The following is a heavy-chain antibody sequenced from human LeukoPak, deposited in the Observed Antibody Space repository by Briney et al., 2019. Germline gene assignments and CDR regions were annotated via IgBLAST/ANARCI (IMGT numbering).Heavy chain of an antibody. Sequence: GASVKVSCKASGYTCTGYYMHWVRQAPGQGLEWMGWINPNSGGTNYAQKFQGRVTMTRDTSISTAYMALSRLRSDDTAVYYCARDGKPWLVTSLFDYWGQGTLVTVSS. D-gene: IGHD6-19*01. J-gene: IGHJ4*02. CDR1: GYTCTGYY. V-gene: IGHV1-2*02. CDR3: ARDGKPWLVTSLFDY. CDR2: INPNSGGT.